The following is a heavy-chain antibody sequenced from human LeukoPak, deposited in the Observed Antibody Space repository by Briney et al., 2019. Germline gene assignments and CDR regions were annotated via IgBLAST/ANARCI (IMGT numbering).Heavy chain of an antibody. CDR2: ISSSSSYI. CDR1: GFTFSSYS. CDR3: AREVDYYGSGSWKAKSYFDY. J-gene: IGHJ4*02. D-gene: IGHD3-10*01. V-gene: IGHV3-21*01. Sequence: GGSLRLSCAASGFTFSSYSMNWVRQAPGKGLEWVSSISSSSSYIYYADSVKGRFTISRDNAKNSLYLQMNSLRAEDTAVYYCAREVDYYGSGSWKAKSYFDYWGQGTLVTVSS.